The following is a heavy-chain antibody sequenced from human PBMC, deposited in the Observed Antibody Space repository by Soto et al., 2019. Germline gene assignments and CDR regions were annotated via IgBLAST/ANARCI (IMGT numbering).Heavy chain of an antibody. CDR3: ATVSYFGGDWHSPFGFYNSGMDV. CDR2: ITYDGGRK. D-gene: IGHD2-21*02. J-gene: IGHJ6*02. V-gene: IGHV3-30-3*01. Sequence: PGGSLRLSCAASEFSFSTYAMHWVRQASGKVLAGVADITYDGGRKYYADSVTGRLTISTDNSKGTLYLQMNSLSGEDKVVYYCATVSYFGGDWHSPFGFYNSGMDVWGQGTTVTGSS. CDR1: EFSFSTYA.